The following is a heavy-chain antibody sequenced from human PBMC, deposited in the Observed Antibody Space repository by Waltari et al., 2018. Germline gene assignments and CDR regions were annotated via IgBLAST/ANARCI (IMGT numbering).Heavy chain of an antibody. CDR3: AKGDIPYSSSPREAFDY. CDR2: IRYDGSNK. J-gene: IGHJ4*02. D-gene: IGHD6-6*01. V-gene: IGHV3-30*02. CDR1: GFTFSSYG. Sequence: QVQLVESGGGVVQPGGSLRLSCAASGFTFSSYGMHWVRQAPGTGLEWVAFIRYDGSNKYYADSVKGRFTISRDNSKNTLYLQMNSLRAEDTAVYYCAKGDIPYSSSPREAFDYWGQGTLVTVSS.